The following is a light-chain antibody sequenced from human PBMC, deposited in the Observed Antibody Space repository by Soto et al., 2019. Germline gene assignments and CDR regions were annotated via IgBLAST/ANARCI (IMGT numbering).Light chain of an antibody. Sequence: QSALTQPASVSGSPGQSITISCTGTSSDVGGYNYVSWYQQHPGKAPKLMIYDVSNRPSGVSNRFPGSKSGNTASLSISGLQAEDEADYYCSSYTSSITLVFGGGTKLTVL. CDR3: SSYTSSITLV. CDR1: SSDVGGYNY. CDR2: DVS. V-gene: IGLV2-14*03. J-gene: IGLJ2*01.